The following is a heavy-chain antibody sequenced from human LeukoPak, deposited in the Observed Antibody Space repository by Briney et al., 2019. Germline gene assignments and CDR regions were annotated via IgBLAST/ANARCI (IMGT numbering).Heavy chain of an antibody. D-gene: IGHD2-15*01. Sequence: SETLSLTCTVSGGSISSYYWSWIRQPAGKGLEWIGRIFSSGITKYNPSLKSRVAISVDTSNNQVSLKLSSVTAADTAVYYCARHGYCSGGSCYWDYWGQGTLVTVSS. CDR2: IFSSGIT. CDR1: GGSISSYY. J-gene: IGHJ4*02. CDR3: ARHGYCSGGSCYWDY. V-gene: IGHV4-4*07.